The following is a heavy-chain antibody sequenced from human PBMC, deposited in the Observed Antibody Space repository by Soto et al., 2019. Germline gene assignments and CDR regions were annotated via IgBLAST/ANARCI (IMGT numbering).Heavy chain of an antibody. D-gene: IGHD5-12*01. J-gene: IGHJ6*02. CDR1: GFTFSSYS. Sequence: EVQLVESGGGLVKPGGSLRLSCAASGFTFSSYSMNWVRQAPGKGLEWVSSISSSSSYIYYADSVKGRFTISRDNAKNSLYLQMNSLRAEDTAVYYCARDHEVATILRYYYYYYGMDVWGQGTTVTVSS. V-gene: IGHV3-21*01. CDR2: ISSSSSYI. CDR3: ARDHEVATILRYYYYYYGMDV.